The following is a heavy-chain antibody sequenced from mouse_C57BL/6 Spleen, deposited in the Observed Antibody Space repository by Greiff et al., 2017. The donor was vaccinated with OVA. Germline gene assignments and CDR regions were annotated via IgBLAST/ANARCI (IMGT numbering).Heavy chain of an antibody. CDR2: IYPGDGDT. J-gene: IGHJ3*01. Sequence: VKLQESGPELVKPGASVKISCKASGYAFSSSWMNWVKQRPGKGLEWIGRIYPGDGDTNYNGKFKGKATLTADKSSSTAYMQLSSLTSEDSAVYFCARALDSSGYLFAYWGQGTLVTVSA. CDR3: ARALDSSGYLFAY. D-gene: IGHD3-2*02. CDR1: GYAFSSSW. V-gene: IGHV1-82*01.